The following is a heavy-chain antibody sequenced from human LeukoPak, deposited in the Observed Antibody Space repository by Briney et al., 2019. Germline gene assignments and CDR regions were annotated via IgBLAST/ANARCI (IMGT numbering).Heavy chain of an antibody. Sequence: PSETLSLTCTVSGGSISSYYWSWIRQPPGKGLEWIGYIYYSGSTNYNPSLKSRVTISVDTSKNQFSLKLSSVTAADTAVYYCARVCWEYYFDYWGQGTLVTVSS. CDR1: GGSISSYY. CDR3: ARVCWEYYFDY. V-gene: IGHV4-59*01. J-gene: IGHJ4*02. CDR2: IYYSGST. D-gene: IGHD1-26*01.